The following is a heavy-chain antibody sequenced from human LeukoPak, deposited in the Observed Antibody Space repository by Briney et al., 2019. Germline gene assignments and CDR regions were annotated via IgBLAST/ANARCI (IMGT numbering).Heavy chain of an antibody. CDR3: TRMGYSGYDYYYYYGMDV. CDR1: GFTVSSNY. Sequence: PGGSLRLSCAASGFTVSSNYMSWVRQAPGKGLEWVGFIRSKAYGGTTEYAASVKGRFTISRDDSKSIAYLQMNSLKTEDTAVYYCTRMGYSGYDYYYYYGMDVWGQGTTVTVSS. CDR2: IRSKAYGGTT. D-gene: IGHD5-12*01. V-gene: IGHV3-49*04. J-gene: IGHJ6*02.